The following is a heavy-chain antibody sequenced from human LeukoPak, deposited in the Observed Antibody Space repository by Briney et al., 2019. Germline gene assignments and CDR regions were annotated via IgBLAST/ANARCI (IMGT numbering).Heavy chain of an antibody. CDR2: INHSVST. CDR3: ARVMVTTYYYYYMDV. Sequence: SETLSLTCADYGGSFSGYYWSWIRQPPGKGLEWIGEINHSVSTNYNPSLKSRVTISVDTSKNQFSLRLSSVTAGHTAVYYCARVMVTTYYYYYMDVWGKGTTVTISS. V-gene: IGHV4-34*01. D-gene: IGHD4-17*01. CDR1: GGSFSGYY. J-gene: IGHJ6*03.